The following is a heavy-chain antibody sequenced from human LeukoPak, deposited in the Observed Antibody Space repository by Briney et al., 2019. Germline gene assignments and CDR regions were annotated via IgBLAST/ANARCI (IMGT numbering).Heavy chain of an antibody. CDR3: ARVSPQRWLPFDY. Sequence: SETLSLTCTVSGGSISSGSYYWSWIRQPAGKGLEWIGYIYYSGSTYYNPSLKSRVTISVDTSKNQFSLKLSSVTAADTAVYYCARVSPQRWLPFDYWGQGTLVTVSS. V-gene: IGHV4-31*03. J-gene: IGHJ4*02. CDR2: IYYSGST. D-gene: IGHD5-24*01. CDR1: GGSISSGSYY.